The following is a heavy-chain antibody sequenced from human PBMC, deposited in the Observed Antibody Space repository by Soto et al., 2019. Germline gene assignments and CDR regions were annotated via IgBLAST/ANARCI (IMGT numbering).Heavy chain of an antibody. CDR3: AREKGDSSGYYPTYGMDV. Sequence: QVQLVESGGGVVQPGRSLRLSCAASGSTFSSYAMHWVRQAPGKGLEWVAVISYDGSNKYYADSVKGRFTISRDNSKNTXDLQMNSLRAEDTAVYYCAREKGDSSGYYPTYGMDVWGQGTTVTVSS. D-gene: IGHD3-22*01. CDR1: GSTFSSYA. V-gene: IGHV3-30-3*01. CDR2: ISYDGSNK. J-gene: IGHJ6*02.